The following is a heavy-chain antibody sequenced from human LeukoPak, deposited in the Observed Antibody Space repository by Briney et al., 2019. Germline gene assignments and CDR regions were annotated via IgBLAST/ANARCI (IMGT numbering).Heavy chain of an antibody. J-gene: IGHJ2*01. D-gene: IGHD3-9*01. CDR1: GGTFSSYA. Sequence: GPSVKVSCKASGGTFSSYAISWVRQAPGQGLEWMGGIISMFGTPNYAQKFQGRVTITADESTSTGYMELSSLRSEDTAVYYCARPTYYDILTGYQPDWHFDLWGRGTLVTVSS. CDR3: ARPTYYDILTGYQPDWHFDL. V-gene: IGHV1-69*13. CDR2: IISMFGTP.